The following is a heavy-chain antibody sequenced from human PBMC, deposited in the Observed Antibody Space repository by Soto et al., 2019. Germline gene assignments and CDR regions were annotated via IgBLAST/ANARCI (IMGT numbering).Heavy chain of an antibody. CDR2: IKEDGSDK. CDR3: VGVSLAGS. D-gene: IGHD6-19*01. V-gene: IGHV3-7*01. Sequence: EVQLVDSGGGLVQPGGSLRLSCVASGFHFSSYCMSWVRQAPGKGLEWVANIKEDGSDKYYVDSVKGRFTISRDNAKNSLYLQMNSLRVADTAVYYCVGVSLAGSGGQGTLVTVSS. J-gene: IGHJ4*02. CDR1: GFHFSSYC.